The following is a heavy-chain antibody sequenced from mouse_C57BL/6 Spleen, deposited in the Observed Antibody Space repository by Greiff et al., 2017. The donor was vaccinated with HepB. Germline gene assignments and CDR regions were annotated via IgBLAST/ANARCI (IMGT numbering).Heavy chain of an antibody. CDR3: ARRGQLGRYFDY. Sequence: QVQLQQSGAELARPGASVKLSCKASGYTFTSYGISWVKQRTGQGLEWIGEIYPRSGNTYYNEKFKGKATLTADKSSSTAYMELRSLTSEDSAVYFCARRGQLGRYFDYWGQGTTLTVSS. D-gene: IGHD4-1*02. CDR2: IYPRSGNT. CDR1: GYTFTSYG. J-gene: IGHJ2*01. V-gene: IGHV1-81*01.